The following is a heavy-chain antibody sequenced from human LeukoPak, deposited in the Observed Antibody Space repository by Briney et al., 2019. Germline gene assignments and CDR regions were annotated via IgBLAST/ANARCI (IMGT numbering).Heavy chain of an antibody. V-gene: IGHV3-48*01. CDR2: ISISSGII. Sequence: PGGSLRLSCAASGFTFSTYSMNWVRQAPGKGLEWVSYISISSGIIYYADSVKGRFTISRDNAKNSLYLQMNSLRAEDTAVYYCARGVPKTSYYYYYMDVWGKGTTVTVSS. CDR1: GFTFSTYS. CDR3: ARGVPKTSYYYYYMDV. D-gene: IGHD4-11*01. J-gene: IGHJ6*03.